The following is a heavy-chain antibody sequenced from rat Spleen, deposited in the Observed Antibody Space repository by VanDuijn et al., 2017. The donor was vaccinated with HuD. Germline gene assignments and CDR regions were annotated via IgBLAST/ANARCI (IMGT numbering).Heavy chain of an antibody. J-gene: IGHJ3*01. V-gene: IGHV2S12*01. CDR1: GFSLTSNG. CDR2: ISSGAYT. CDR3: TREYNDGSSLGGWFAY. Sequence: QVQLKESGPGLVQPSQTLSLTCTVSGFSLTSNGVNWVRQPPGKGLEWIATISSGAYTYYNSALKSRLSISRDTSKSQVFLELNSLQTDDTAIYYCTREYNDGSSLGGWFAYWGQGTLVTVSS. D-gene: IGHD1-12*02.